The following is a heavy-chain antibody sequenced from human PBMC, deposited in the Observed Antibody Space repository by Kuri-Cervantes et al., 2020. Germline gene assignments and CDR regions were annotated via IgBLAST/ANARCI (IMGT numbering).Heavy chain of an antibody. CDR1: GFSLSNARMG. CDR2: IFSNDEK. CDR3: ARTLRYFDWLLVDY. Sequence: SGPTLVKPTETLTLTCTVSGFSLSNARMGVSWIRQPPGKALEWLAHIFSNDEKSYSTSLKTRLTISKDTSKNQVVLTMTNMDPVDTATYYCARTLRYFDWLLVDYWGQGTLVTVSS. V-gene: IGHV2-26*01. D-gene: IGHD3-9*01. J-gene: IGHJ4*02.